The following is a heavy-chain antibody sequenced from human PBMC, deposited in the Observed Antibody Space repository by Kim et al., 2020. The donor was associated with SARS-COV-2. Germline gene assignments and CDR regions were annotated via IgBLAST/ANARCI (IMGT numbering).Heavy chain of an antibody. V-gene: IGHV3-33*08. CDR2: IAYDAITK. J-gene: IGHJ1*01. CDR1: GFTFSDYG. D-gene: IGHD3-22*01. CDR3: ARDSSGLYHSDDYFQD. Sequence: GGSLRLSCAASGFTFSDYGMHWVRQAPGKGLEWVARIAYDAITKSYADSVKGRFIISRDNSNNTLYLQMNSLRAEDTAVYFCARDSSGLYHSDDYFQDWGQGNLVSVSS.